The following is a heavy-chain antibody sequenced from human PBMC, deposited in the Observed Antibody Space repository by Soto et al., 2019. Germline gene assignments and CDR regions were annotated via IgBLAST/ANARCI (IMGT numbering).Heavy chain of an antibody. Sequence: QVQLVQSGAEVKKPGASAKVSCKASGYTFTDYAMHWVRQAPGQRLEWMGWINTGNGNTKFSLKFQGRVTITRDTSATTAYMELTSLRSEDTAVYYCAKGSRMWTPDYWGQGTLVTVSS. J-gene: IGHJ4*02. D-gene: IGHD2-21*01. V-gene: IGHV1-3*04. CDR3: AKGSRMWTPDY. CDR2: INTGNGNT. CDR1: GYTFTDYA.